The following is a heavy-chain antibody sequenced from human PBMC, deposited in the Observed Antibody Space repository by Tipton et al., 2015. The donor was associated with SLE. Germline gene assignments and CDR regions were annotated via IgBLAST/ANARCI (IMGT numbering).Heavy chain of an antibody. J-gene: IGHJ2*01. V-gene: IGHV4-59*01. CDR1: GGSISSYY. D-gene: IGHD3-9*01. CDR2: IYYSGST. Sequence: TLSLTCTVSGGSISSYYWSWIRQPPGKGLEWIGYIYYSGSTNYNPSLKSRVTISVDTSKNQFSLKLSSVTAADTAVYYCASLIYYDILTGSHWYFDLWGRGTLVTVSS. CDR3: ASLIYYDILTGSHWYFDL.